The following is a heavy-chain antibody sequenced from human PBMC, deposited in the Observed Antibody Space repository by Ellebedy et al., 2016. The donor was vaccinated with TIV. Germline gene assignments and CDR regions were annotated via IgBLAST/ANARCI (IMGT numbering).Heavy chain of an antibody. V-gene: IGHV1-18*01. Sequence: AASVKVSCKASGYTFTSYGITWVRQAPGQGLEWMGWISGNNGNLKYAQRFQGTVTMTTDTSTSTAYMELRSLRSNDTAVYFCARDAMYSGPYHYYYGMDVWGQGTTVTVSS. J-gene: IGHJ6*02. CDR2: ISGNNGNL. D-gene: IGHD1-26*01. CDR3: ARDAMYSGPYHYYYGMDV. CDR1: GYTFTSYG.